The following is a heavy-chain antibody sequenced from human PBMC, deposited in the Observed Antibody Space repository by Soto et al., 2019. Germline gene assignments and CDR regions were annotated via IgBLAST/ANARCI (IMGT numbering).Heavy chain of an antibody. V-gene: IGHV3-15*01. Sequence: GGSLRLSCAASGFTFSNVWLSWVRQGPGKGLEWLGRIKSRTENETTDYASPARGRFIISRDDSKNMLYLQLNSLKSEDTGVYYGVTVLPHASSWFDYWGQGTPVTVSS. J-gene: IGHJ4*02. CDR1: GFTFSNVW. D-gene: IGHD6-13*01. CDR2: IKSRTENETT. CDR3: VTVLPHASSWFDY.